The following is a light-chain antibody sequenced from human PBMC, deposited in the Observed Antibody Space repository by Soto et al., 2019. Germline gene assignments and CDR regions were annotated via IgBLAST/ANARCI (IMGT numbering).Light chain of an antibody. CDR2: AAS. J-gene: IGKJ1*01. V-gene: IGKV1-17*01. Sequence: DIQMTQSPSSLSASVGDRVTITCRASQDIRNGLNWYQQKPGKAPKRLIYAASSLQSGVPSRFSGSGSGTEFTLTIISLQPEDYATYFCLQYDSYLWTFGQGTKVDVK. CDR1: QDIRNG. CDR3: LQYDSYLWT.